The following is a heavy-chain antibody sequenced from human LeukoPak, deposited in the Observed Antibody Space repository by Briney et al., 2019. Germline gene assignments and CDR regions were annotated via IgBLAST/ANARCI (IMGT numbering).Heavy chain of an antibody. J-gene: IGHJ5*02. V-gene: IGHV1-2*02. CDR1: GYTFTGYY. D-gene: IGHD3-3*01. CDR2: INPNSGGT. Sequence: APVKVSCKASGYTFTGYYMHWVRQAPGQGLEWMGWINPNSGGTNYAQKFQGRVTMTRDTSISTAYMELSRLRSDDTAVYYCARANYDFWSGYPLNWYDPWGQGTLVTVSS. CDR3: ARANYDFWSGYPLNWYDP.